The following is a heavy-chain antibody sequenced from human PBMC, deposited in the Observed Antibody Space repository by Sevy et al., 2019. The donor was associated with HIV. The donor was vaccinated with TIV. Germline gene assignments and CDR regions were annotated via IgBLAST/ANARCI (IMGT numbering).Heavy chain of an antibody. D-gene: IGHD1-26*01. CDR2: INTGNGNT. CDR1: GYTLTSHA. CDR3: ARERSGTNWDY. J-gene: IGHJ4*02. V-gene: IGHV1-3*04. Sequence: ASVKVSCKASGYTLTSHAVHWVRQAPGQRLEWMGWINTGNGNTKYSQRFQGRVTFTRDTSANTAYMELSSLMSEDTAVYYCARERSGTNWDYWGQGTLVTVSS.